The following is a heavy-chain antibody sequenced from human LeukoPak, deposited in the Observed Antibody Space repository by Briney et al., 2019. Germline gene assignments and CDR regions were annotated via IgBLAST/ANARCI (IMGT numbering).Heavy chain of an antibody. V-gene: IGHV6-1*01. J-gene: IGHJ5*02. Sequence: SQTLSLTCAISGDSVSSNSAAWNWIRQSPSRGLEWLGRTYYRSKWYNDYAVSVKSRIIINPDTSKNQFSLQLNSVTPEDTAVYYCARGGAMTTVTTRWFDPWGQGTLVTVYS. CDR2: TYYRSKWYN. CDR1: GDSVSSNSAA. D-gene: IGHD4-17*01. CDR3: ARGGAMTTVTTRWFDP.